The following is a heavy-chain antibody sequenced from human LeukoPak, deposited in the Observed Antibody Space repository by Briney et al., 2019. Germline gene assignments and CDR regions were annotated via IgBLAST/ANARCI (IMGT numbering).Heavy chain of an antibody. V-gene: IGHV3-30*02. J-gene: IGHJ4*02. D-gene: IGHD6-13*01. CDR3: AKEKGASAGLFDS. CDR1: GFTLTSYG. Sequence: GGSLRLSCAASGFTLTSYGMHWVRQAPGKGLQWVAFIRYDGRNKYYGDSGKGRFTISRDNSKNTLFLQMNSLRPEDTAVYYCAKEKGASAGLFDSWGQGTLVTVSS. CDR2: IRYDGRNK.